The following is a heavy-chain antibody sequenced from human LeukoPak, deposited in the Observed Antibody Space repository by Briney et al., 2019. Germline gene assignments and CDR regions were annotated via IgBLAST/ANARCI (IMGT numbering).Heavy chain of an antibody. CDR3: TRHPPYSSSWYWFDP. V-gene: IGHV3-73*01. Sequence: GGSLKLSCAASGFTFSGSAMHWVRQASGKGLEWVGRIRSKANSHATAYAASVKGRFTISRDDSKNTAYLQMNSLKTEDTAVYYCTRHPPYSSSWYWFDPWGQGTLVTVSS. CDR1: GFTFSGSA. D-gene: IGHD6-13*01. CDR2: IRSKANSHAT. J-gene: IGHJ5*02.